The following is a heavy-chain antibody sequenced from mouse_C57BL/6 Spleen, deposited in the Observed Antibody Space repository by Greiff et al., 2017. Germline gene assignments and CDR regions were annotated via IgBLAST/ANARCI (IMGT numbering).Heavy chain of an antibody. D-gene: IGHD1-1*01. CDR3: ARVGYYGSSDY. CDR2: INYDGSST. CDR1: GFTFSDYY. J-gene: IGHJ2*01. V-gene: IGHV5-16*01. Sequence: EVMLVESEGGLVQPGSSMKLSCTASGFTFSDYYMAWVRQVPEKGLEWVANINYDGSSTYYLDSLKSRFIISRDNAKNILYLQMSSLKSEDKATYYCARVGYYGSSDYWGQGTTLTVSS.